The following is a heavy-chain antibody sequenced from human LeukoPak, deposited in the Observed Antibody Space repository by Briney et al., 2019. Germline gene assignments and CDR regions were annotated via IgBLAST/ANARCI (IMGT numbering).Heavy chain of an antibody. CDR1: GFTFSRYA. V-gene: IGHV3-23*01. Sequence: GGSLRLSCAASGFTFSRYAMSWVRQAPGGGLEWVSAISGSGGRTYYADSVKGRFTFSRDNSKNTLYLQMNSLRAEDTAVYYCAKEATDSSGYYFDYWGQGTQVTVSS. CDR2: ISGSGGRT. CDR3: AKEATDSSGYYFDY. D-gene: IGHD3-22*01. J-gene: IGHJ4*02.